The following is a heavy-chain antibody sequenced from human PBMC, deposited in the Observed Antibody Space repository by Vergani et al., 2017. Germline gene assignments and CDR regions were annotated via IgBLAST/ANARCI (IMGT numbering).Heavy chain of an antibody. CDR3: ARDLFYYDSSGYYSGFFDY. CDR2: ISSSSSYI. Sequence: VQLVESGGGLVKPGGSLRLSCAASGFTFSSYSMNWVRQAPGKGLEWVSSISSSSSYIYYADSVKGRVTISRDNAKNSLYLQMNSLRAEDTAVYYCARDLFYYDSSGYYSGFFDYWGQGTLVTVSS. V-gene: IGHV3-21*01. CDR1: GFTFSSYS. D-gene: IGHD3-22*01. J-gene: IGHJ4*02.